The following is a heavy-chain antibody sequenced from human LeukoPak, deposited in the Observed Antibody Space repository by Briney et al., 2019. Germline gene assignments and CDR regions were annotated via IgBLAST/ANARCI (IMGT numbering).Heavy chain of an antibody. Sequence: ASVKVSCKASGGTFSSYAISWVRQAPGQGLEWMGRIIPILGIANYAQKFQGRVTITADKSTSTAYMELSSLGSEDTAVYYCARDPTTGYYYFDYWGQGTLVTVSS. CDR1: GGTFSSYA. V-gene: IGHV1-69*04. CDR2: IIPILGIA. D-gene: IGHD3-9*01. J-gene: IGHJ4*02. CDR3: ARDPTTGYYYFDY.